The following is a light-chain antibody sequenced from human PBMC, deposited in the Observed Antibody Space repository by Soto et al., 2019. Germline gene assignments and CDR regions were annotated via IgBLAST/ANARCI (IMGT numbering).Light chain of an antibody. CDR1: SSNIGSNT. Sequence: QSVRTQPPSASGTPGQRVTISCSGSSSNIGSNTVNWYQQLPGTAPKLLIYSNNQRPSGVPDRFSGSKSGTSASLAISGLQSEDEAHYYCAAWDDSLNGWVFGGGTKVTVL. J-gene: IGLJ3*02. CDR3: AAWDDSLNGWV. CDR2: SNN. V-gene: IGLV1-44*01.